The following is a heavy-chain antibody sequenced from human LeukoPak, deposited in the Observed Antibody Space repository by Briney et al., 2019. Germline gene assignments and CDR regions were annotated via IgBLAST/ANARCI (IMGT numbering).Heavy chain of an antibody. CDR2: ISAYNGNT. CDR3: ARDPSTGGNLPLDY. J-gene: IGHJ4*02. Sequence: GASVKVSCKASGYTFTSYGTSWVRQAPGQGLEWMGWISAYNGNTNYAQKLQGRVTMTIDTSTSTAYMELRSLRSDDTAVYYCARDPSTGGNLPLDYWGQGTLVTVSS. CDR1: GYTFTSYG. V-gene: IGHV1-18*01. D-gene: IGHD2-8*02.